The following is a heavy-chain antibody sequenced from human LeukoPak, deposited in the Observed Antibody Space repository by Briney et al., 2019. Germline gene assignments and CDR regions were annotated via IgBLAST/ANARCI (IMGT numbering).Heavy chain of an antibody. CDR1: DGSVSFSSYF. V-gene: IGHV4-39*01. J-gene: IGHJ4*02. Sequence: PSETLSLICTVSDGSVSFSSYFWGWIRQPPGKGLEWLGTIDYSGITYYNVSLKSRVTISVDRPKSPISLQLTSVTATDTAVYYCARQDDEFAYFDYWGQGTQVTVSS. CDR3: ARQDDEFAYFDY. D-gene: IGHD3-16*01. CDR2: IDYSGIT.